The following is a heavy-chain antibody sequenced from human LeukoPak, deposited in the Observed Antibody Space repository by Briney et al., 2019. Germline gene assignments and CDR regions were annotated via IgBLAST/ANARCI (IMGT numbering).Heavy chain of an antibody. D-gene: IGHD2-2*01. Sequence: GGSLRLSCAASGFTVSSNYMNWVRQAPGKGLEWVSVIYGGGNIYYADSVKGRFTISRDNSKNTLYLQMNSLRAEDTAVYYCAKEDLYCSSTSCYDGGPRFDPWGQGTLVTVSS. CDR3: AKEDLYCSSTSCYDGGPRFDP. CDR2: IYGGGNI. CDR1: GFTVSSNY. V-gene: IGHV3-53*01. J-gene: IGHJ5*02.